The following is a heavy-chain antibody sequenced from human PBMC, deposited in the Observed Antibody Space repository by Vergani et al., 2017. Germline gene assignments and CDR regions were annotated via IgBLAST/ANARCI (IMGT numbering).Heavy chain of an antibody. CDR3: ARHIPDYYYGMDV. V-gene: IGHV4-59*08. Sequence: QVQLQESGPGLVKPSETLSLTCTVSGGSISSYYWSWIRQPPGKGLGWIGYIYYSGSTNYNPSLKSRVTISVDTSKNQFSLKLSSVTAADTAVYYCARHIPDYYYGMDVWGQGTTVTVSS. CDR2: IYYSGST. J-gene: IGHJ6*02. CDR1: GGSISSYY.